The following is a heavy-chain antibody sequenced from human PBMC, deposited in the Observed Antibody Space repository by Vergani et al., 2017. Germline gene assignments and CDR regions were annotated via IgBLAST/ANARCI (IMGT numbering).Heavy chain of an antibody. CDR2: IFQSGSP. Sequence: QLQLQESGSGLVKPSQTLSLNCAASGGSISSGAFSWGWIRQPPGRGLQWIGHIFQSGSPDYNASLKSRVNISLDKSKNHFSLSLSSVTAADTAVYYCARARIGYCSSTSCSYYYYYYYMDVWGKGPRSPSP. CDR1: GGSISSGAFS. J-gene: IGHJ6*03. D-gene: IGHD2-2*01. V-gene: IGHV4-30-2*01. CDR3: ARARIGYCSSTSCSYYYYYYYMDV.